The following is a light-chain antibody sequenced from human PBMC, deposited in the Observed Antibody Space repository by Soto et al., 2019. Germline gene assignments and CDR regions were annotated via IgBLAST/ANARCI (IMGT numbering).Light chain of an antibody. CDR3: QQYKNWPSWT. CDR2: GAS. Sequence: EIVMTQSPATLSVSPGERATLSCRASQSVSSNLAWYQQKPGQAPRLLIYGASTRATGGPARFSGSGSGTEFTLTISSRQSEDFAVYYCQQYKNWPSWTFGQGTKVEIK. CDR1: QSVSSN. V-gene: IGKV3-15*01. J-gene: IGKJ1*01.